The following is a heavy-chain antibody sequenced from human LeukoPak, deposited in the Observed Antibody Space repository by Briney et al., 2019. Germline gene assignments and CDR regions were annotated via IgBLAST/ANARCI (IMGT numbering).Heavy chain of an antibody. CDR1: GYTFTSYG. CDR3: ASLAVAGTKSPYYFDY. J-gene: IGHJ4*02. Sequence: VASVKVSCKASGYTFTSYGISWVRQAPGQGLEWMGWISAYNGNTNYAQKLQGRDTMTTDTSTSTAYMELRSLRSDDTAVYYCASLAVAGTKSPYYFDYWGQGTLVTVSS. D-gene: IGHD6-19*01. CDR2: ISAYNGNT. V-gene: IGHV1-18*01.